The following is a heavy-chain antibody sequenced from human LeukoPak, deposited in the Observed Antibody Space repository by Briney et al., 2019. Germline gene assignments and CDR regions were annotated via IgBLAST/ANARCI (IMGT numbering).Heavy chain of an antibody. Sequence: PSETLSLTCTASGGSISGYYWSWIRQPPGKGLEWIGCIYYTARANYNPSLKSRGTISVDTSKNQFSLKLTSVTAADTAVYYCARGSITVVPAFDIWGQGTMSTVSS. V-gene: IGHV4-59*12. J-gene: IGHJ3*02. D-gene: IGHD3-16*01. CDR2: IYYTARA. CDR3: ARGSITVVPAFDI. CDR1: GGSISGYY.